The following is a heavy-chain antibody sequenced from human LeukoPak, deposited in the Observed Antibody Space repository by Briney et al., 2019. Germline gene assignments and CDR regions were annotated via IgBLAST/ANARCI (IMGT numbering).Heavy chain of an antibody. J-gene: IGHJ4*02. D-gene: IGHD2-8*01. V-gene: IGHV3-23*01. CDR2: ITGGGST. CDR3: VRHTPYLVSCY. CDR1: GFTFSSYA. Sequence: PVGSLRLSCAASGFTFSSYAMSWVRQAPGKGLEWVSAITGGGSTYYADSVKGRFTISRDSSKNTLYLQMNSLRAEDTAVYYCVRHTPYLVSCYWGQGTLVTVSS.